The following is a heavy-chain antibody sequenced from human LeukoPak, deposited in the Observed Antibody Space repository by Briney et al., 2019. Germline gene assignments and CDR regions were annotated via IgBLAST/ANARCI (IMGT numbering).Heavy chain of an antibody. D-gene: IGHD2-21*01. CDR1: GGSISSYY. V-gene: IGHV4-4*07. Sequence: TSETLSLTCTVSGGSISSYYWSWIRQPAGKGLEWIGRIYTSGSTNYNPSLKSRVTMSVDTSKNQFSLKLSSVTAADTAVYYCARCRDSSGYYYMDVWGKGTTVTVSS. CDR2: IYTSGST. J-gene: IGHJ6*03. CDR3: ARCRDSSGYYYMDV.